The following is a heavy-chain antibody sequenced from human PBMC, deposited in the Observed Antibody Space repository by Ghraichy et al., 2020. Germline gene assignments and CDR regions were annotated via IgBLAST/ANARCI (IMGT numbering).Heavy chain of an antibody. CDR1: GFTFNTYR. CDR2: INQVGSEK. Sequence: LSRTCAASGFTFNTYRMTWVRQALGKRLEWLANINQVGSEKYYVDSVKGRFTISRDNAKNSLYLHMNSLRAEDTAVYYCARLGYYYEMDVWGQGTTVPVS. J-gene: IGHJ6*02. CDR3: ARLGYYYEMDV. V-gene: IGHV3-7*05.